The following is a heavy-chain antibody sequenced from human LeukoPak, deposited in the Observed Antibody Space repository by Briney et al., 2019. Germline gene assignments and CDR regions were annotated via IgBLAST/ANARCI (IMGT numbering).Heavy chain of an antibody. Sequence: SETLSLTCSVSGYSISSGYYWGWIRQSPGKGLEWIGSIYHRGTIYYNPSLKSRVTLLVDTSKNHLSLKLRSLTAADTAVYYCARKGLVGGATIDYWGQGTLVTVSS. CDR2: IYHRGTI. V-gene: IGHV4-38-2*01. D-gene: IGHD1-26*01. CDR3: ARKGLVGGATIDY. CDR1: GYSISSGYY. J-gene: IGHJ4*02.